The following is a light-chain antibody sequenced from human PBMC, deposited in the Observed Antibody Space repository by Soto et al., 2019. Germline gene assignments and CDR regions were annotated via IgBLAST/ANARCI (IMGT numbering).Light chain of an antibody. J-gene: IGKJ1*01. CDR1: QSIRSN. Sequence: EIVMTQSPPTLSVSPGERAALSCRASQSIRSNLAWYQQKPGQAPRLLIYGASTRATGIPARFSGSGSGTEFTLTISSMQSEDFAVYYCQQYNNWPRTFGQGTKVAIK. V-gene: IGKV3D-15*01. CDR3: QQYNNWPRT. CDR2: GAS.